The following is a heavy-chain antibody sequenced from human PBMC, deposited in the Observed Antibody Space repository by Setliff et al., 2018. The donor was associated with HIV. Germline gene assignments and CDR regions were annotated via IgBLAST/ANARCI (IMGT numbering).Heavy chain of an antibody. D-gene: IGHD1-26*01. CDR2: IYPGDFVT. CDR3: TRRRRAPGIEDLEAY. J-gene: IGHJ4*02. V-gene: IGHV5-51*01. CDR1: GYRFSDNW. Sequence: PGESLKISCKGSGYRFSDNWIGWVRQMPGKGLEWIGVIYPGDFVTRYGPSFQGQVFISADRSITTAYLQWDSLKASGTAMYYCTRRRRAPGIEDLEAYWGQGTLVTVSS.